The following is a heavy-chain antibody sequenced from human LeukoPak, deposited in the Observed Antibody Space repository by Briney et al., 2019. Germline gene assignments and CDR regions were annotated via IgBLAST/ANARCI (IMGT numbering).Heavy chain of an antibody. V-gene: IGHV4-34*01. CDR1: GFTFSSYA. CDR2: INHSGST. J-gene: IGHJ5*02. D-gene: IGHD5-18*01. Sequence: GSLRLSCAASGFTFSSYAMSWVRQPPGKGLEWIGEINHSGSTNYNPSLKSRVTISVDTSKNQFSLKLSSVTAADTAVYYCARGPRYGSRKFDPWGQGTLVTVSS. CDR3: ARGPRYGSRKFDP.